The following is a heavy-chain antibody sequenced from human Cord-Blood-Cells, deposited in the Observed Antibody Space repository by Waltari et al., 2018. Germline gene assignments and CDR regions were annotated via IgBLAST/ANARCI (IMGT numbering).Heavy chain of an antibody. D-gene: IGHD1-1*01. J-gene: IGHJ6*02. CDR3: ARDVEYYGMDV. CDR1: GFTVSSHY. Sequence: VQLVESGGGLVQPGGSLSRSCGASGFTVSSHYMSWVRQAPGKGREWVSVIYSGGSTYYADSVKGRFTISRQNSKNTLYLQMNSLRAEDTAVYYCARDVEYYGMDVWGQGTTVTVSS. CDR2: IYSGGST. V-gene: IGHV3-53*04.